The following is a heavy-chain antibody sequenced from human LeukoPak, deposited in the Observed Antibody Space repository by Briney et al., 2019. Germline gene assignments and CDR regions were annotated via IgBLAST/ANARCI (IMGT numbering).Heavy chain of an antibody. CDR2: IYTSGST. V-gene: IGHV4-61*02. CDR1: GGSISSGSYY. Sequence: SETLSLTCTVSGGSISSGSYYWSWIRQPAGKGLEWIGRIYTSGSTNYNPSLKSRVTMSVDTSKNQFSLKLSSVTAADTAVYYCASAYYGDYEEIFDYWGQGTLVTVSS. CDR3: ASAYYGDYEEIFDY. D-gene: IGHD4-17*01. J-gene: IGHJ4*02.